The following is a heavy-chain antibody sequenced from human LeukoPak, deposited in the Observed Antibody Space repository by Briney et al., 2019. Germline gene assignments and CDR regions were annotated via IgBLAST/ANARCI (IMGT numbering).Heavy chain of an antibody. CDR3: ARRPDYGGTPTFDY. D-gene: IGHD4-23*01. CDR2: IYSDGST. J-gene: IGHJ4*02. Sequence: GGSLRLSCAASGLTVISTYMSWVRQAPGKGLEWVSVIYSDGSTYYADSVKGRFTISRDNSKNTVYLQMNRLRAEDTAVYFCARRPDYGGTPTFDYWGQGTLVTVSS. V-gene: IGHV3-66*01. CDR1: GLTVISTY.